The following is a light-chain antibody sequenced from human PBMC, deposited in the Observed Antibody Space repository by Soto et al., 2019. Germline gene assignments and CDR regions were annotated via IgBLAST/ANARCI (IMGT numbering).Light chain of an antibody. V-gene: IGLV2-14*01. CDR1: SSDVGNYIF. CDR2: DIN. CDR3: VSYTTSAAYG. J-gene: IGLJ1*01. Sequence: QSVLTQPASVSGSPGQSITISCPGTSSDVGNYIFVSWYRQHPGTAPKLMIYDINNRPSGVSNRFSGSKSGNTASLTISGLQAEDEADYYCVSYTTSAAYGFGTGTKLTVL.